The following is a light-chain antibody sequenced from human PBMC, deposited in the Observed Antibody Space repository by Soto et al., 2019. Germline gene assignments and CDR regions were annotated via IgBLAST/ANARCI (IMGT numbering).Light chain of an antibody. CDR1: QSISSW. Sequence: XSASVGDRVTITCRASQSISSWLAWYQQKPGKAPKLLIYKASSLESGVPSRFSGSGSGTEFTLTISSLQPDDFATYYCQQYNSFPTFGQGTKVEIK. CDR2: KAS. CDR3: QQYNSFPT. V-gene: IGKV1-5*03. J-gene: IGKJ1*01.